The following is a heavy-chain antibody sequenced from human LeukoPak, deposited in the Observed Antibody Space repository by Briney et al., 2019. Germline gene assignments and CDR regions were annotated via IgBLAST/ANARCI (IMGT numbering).Heavy chain of an antibody. CDR1: GYTFTGYY. CDR3: ARDTLTYYDSSGYYDY. D-gene: IGHD3-22*01. J-gene: IGHJ4*02. CDR2: INPNSGGT. Sequence: VASVTVSCKASGYTFTGYYMHWVRQAPGQGLEWMGWINPNSGGTNYAQKFQGRVTMTRDTSISTVYMELSRLRSDDTAVYYCARDTLTYYDSSGYYDYWGQGTLVTVSS. V-gene: IGHV1-2*02.